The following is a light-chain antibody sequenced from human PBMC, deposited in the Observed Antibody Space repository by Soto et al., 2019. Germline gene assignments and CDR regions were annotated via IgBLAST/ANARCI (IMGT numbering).Light chain of an antibody. J-gene: IGKJ2*01. Sequence: EVVMTQSPATLSASPGERVILSCSASQSIGSNLAWYQQRPGQAPRLLMYGASTRASETPARFSGSGSATDFTLPISSLQSEDFAVYYCQQYNNCPPYTFGPGNKLDIK. CDR3: QQYNNCPPYT. CDR1: QSIGSN. V-gene: IGKV3-15*01. CDR2: GAS.